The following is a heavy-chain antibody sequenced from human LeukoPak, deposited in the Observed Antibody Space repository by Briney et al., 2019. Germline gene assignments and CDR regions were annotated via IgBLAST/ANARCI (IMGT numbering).Heavy chain of an antibody. J-gene: IGHJ4*02. Sequence: PGGSLRLSCVVSGFTFTNYVVHWVRQAPGKGLEWVTLVSSDGGIKYYADSVKGRFSVPRDISKNTLYLQMNSLRVDDTAVYYCARDSETTPIHVLGYWGQGTLVTVSS. CDR1: GFTFTNYV. CDR2: VSSDGGIK. D-gene: IGHD2-15*01. V-gene: IGHV3-30-3*01. CDR3: ARDSETTPIHVLGY.